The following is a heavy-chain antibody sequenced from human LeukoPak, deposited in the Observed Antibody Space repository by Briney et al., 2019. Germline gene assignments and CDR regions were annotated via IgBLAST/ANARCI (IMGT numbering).Heavy chain of an antibody. Sequence: GESLKISCAASGFTFSGHWMSWVRPAPGKGLEWVANINQGGSDKYYVDSVKGRFTISRDNANNLLYLQMNSLRGEDTAVYYCTRDRSRAEDDWGQGTLVTVSS. CDR2: INQGGSDK. J-gene: IGHJ4*02. CDR1: GFTFSGHW. CDR3: TRDRSRAEDD. D-gene: IGHD1-14*01. V-gene: IGHV3-7*01.